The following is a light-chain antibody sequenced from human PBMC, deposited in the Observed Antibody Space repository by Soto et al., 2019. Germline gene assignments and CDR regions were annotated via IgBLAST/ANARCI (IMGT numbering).Light chain of an antibody. CDR3: QQYHTSSIT. CDR2: DAS. Sequence: DIQMTQSPSTLSASVGDRVTITCRASQTISSWLAWYQQKPGKAPNLLIYDASTLERGVPSRFSGTGSGTEFTLTIDRLQPDDFATYYCQQYHTSSITFGQGIRLEIK. V-gene: IGKV1-5*01. CDR1: QTISSW. J-gene: IGKJ5*01.